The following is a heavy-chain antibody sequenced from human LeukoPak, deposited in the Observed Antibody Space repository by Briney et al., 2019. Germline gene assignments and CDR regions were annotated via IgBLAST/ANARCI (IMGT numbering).Heavy chain of an antibody. Sequence: SETLSLTCTVSGGSISSYYWSWIRQPPGKGLEWIGYIYYSGGTNYNPSLKSRVTISVDTSKNQFSLKLSSVTAADTAVYYCARLIGSSSSGYYGAFDIWGQGTMVTVSS. D-gene: IGHD3-22*01. CDR2: IYYSGGT. CDR1: GGSISSYY. J-gene: IGHJ3*02. CDR3: ARLIGSSSSGYYGAFDI. V-gene: IGHV4-59*08.